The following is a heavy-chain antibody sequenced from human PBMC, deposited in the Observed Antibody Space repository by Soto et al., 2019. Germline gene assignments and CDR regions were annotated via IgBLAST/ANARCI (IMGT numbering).Heavy chain of an antibody. V-gene: IGHV3-74*01. CDR1: GFTFSSYW. J-gene: IGHJ4*02. Sequence: EVQLVESGGGLVQPGGSLRLSCAASGFTFSSYWMHWVRQAPGKGLVWVSRINSDGSSTSYADSVKGRFTIARDNAKNSLYLQMNSLRAEDTAVYYCARGGVVPAAPGDYWGQGTLVNVSS. CDR3: ARGGVVPAAPGDY. CDR2: INSDGSST. D-gene: IGHD2-2*01.